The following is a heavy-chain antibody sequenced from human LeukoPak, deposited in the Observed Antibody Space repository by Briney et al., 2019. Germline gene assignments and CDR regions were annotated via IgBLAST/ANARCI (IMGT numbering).Heavy chain of an antibody. CDR1: GFTFSSYS. CDR3: ARDHNGSGSHY. J-gene: IGHJ4*02. D-gene: IGHD3-10*01. CDR2: ISSSSSYI. Sequence: GGSLRLSCAASGFTFSSYSMNWVRRAPGKGLEWVSSISSSSSYIYYADSVKGRFTISRDNAKNSLYLQMNSLRAEDTAVYYCARDHNGSGSHYWGQGTLVTVSS. V-gene: IGHV3-21*01.